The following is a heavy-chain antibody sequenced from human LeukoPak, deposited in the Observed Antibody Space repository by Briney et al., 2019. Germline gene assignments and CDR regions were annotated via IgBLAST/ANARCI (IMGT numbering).Heavy chain of an antibody. CDR2: IWYDGSNK. V-gene: IGHV3-30*02. CDR3: AKDHNYGDYSNYYYYGMDV. J-gene: IGHJ6*02. CDR1: GFTFSSYG. D-gene: IGHD4-17*01. Sequence: GGSLRLSCAASGFTFSSYGMHWVRQAPGKGLEWVAVIWYDGSNKYYADSVKGRFTISRDNSKNTLYLQMNSLRAEDTAVYYCAKDHNYGDYSNYYYYGMDVWGQGTTVTVSS.